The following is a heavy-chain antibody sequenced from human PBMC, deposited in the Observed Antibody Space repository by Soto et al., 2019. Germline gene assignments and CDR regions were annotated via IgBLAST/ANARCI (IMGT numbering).Heavy chain of an antibody. CDR3: AKAGWGGDYYYGLDV. D-gene: IGHD2-21*01. CDR2: VTFDGSRT. J-gene: IGHJ6*02. V-gene: IGHV3-30*18. CDR1: GFNFNNYA. Sequence: GGSMRLSCAASGFNFNNYAMHWVRQAPGKGLEWVAVVTFDGSRTYYADSVKGRFTISRDSSNNTVSLQMNSLTNEDTAVYYCAKAGWGGDYYYGLDVWGQGTTVTVSS.